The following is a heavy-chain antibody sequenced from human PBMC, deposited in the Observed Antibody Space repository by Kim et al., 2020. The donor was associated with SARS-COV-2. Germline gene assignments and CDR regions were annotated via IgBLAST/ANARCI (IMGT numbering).Heavy chain of an antibody. V-gene: IGHV5-51*01. CDR2: IYPGDSDT. J-gene: IGHJ3*01. CDR1: GYTFTSYW. CDR3: ARVPSYVLQSLEWVLSAF. D-gene: IGHD3-3*01. Sequence: GESLKISCKGSGYTFTSYWIGWVRQMPGKGLEWLGIIYPGDSDTRYSPSFQGQVTISADKSVTTAFLQWSSLKASDTAIYYCARVPSYVLQSLEWVLSAF.